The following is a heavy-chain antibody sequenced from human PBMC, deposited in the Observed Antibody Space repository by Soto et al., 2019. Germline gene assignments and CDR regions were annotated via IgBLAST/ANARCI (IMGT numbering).Heavy chain of an antibody. J-gene: IGHJ4*02. Sequence: QITLKESGPSLVKPTQTLTLTCTFSGFSLSTSGVGVGWIRQPPGKALEWLGIIFWDDDKRYSPSLKRRLTITKEPSKNQLVLTMTNMDPVDAATYYCAHLPWKQLWPRAPVVYWGQGTPVTVSS. CDR1: GFSLSTSGVG. CDR2: IFWDDDK. CDR3: AHLPWKQLWPRAPVVY. D-gene: IGHD5-18*01. V-gene: IGHV2-5*02.